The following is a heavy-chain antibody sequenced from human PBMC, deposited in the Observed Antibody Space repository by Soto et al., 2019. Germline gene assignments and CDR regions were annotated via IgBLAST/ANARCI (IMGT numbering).Heavy chain of an antibody. D-gene: IGHD3-22*01. CDR1: GGSFSCYY. V-gene: IGHV4-34*01. J-gene: IGHJ4*02. Sequence: SETLSITCAVFGGSFSCYYWSWVRQPPGKGLEWIGEINHSGSTNYNPSLKSRVTISVDTSKNQFSLKLRSVTAADTAVYYCASSDSSGYYPKNWGQGTLVT. CDR2: INHSGST. CDR3: ASSDSSGYYPKN.